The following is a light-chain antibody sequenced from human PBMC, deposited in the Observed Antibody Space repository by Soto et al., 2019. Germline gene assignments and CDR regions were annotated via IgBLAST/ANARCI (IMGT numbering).Light chain of an antibody. CDR2: AAS. CDR3: QQVKNYPLT. Sequence: DIQLTQSPSFLSASVGDRVTITCRASQGISSYVAWYQQKPGKAPKVLIYAASTLKSGVPSRFSGSGSGTEFTLTISRLQPEDFATYHCQQVKNYPLTFGGGTRVESK. J-gene: IGKJ4*01. V-gene: IGKV1-9*01. CDR1: QGISSY.